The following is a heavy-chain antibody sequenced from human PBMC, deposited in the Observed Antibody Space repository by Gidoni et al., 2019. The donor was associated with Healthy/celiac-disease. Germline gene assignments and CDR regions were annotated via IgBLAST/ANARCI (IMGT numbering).Heavy chain of an antibody. J-gene: IGHJ6*02. V-gene: IGHV3-30-3*01. CDR1: GFTFSSYA. Sequence: QVQLVESGGGVVQPGRSLRLSCAASGFTFSSYAMHWVRQAPGKGLEWVAVISYDGSNKYYADSVKGRFTISRDNSKNTLYLQMNSLRAEDTAVYYCARDHWEGSSWYRDYYYYYGMDVWGQGTTVTVSS. CDR2: ISYDGSNK. D-gene: IGHD6-13*01. CDR3: ARDHWEGSSWYRDYYYYYGMDV.